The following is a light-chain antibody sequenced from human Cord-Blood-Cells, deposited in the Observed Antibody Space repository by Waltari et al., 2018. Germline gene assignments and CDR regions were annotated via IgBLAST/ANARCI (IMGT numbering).Light chain of an antibody. CDR3: SSYAGSNNFVV. Sequence: QSALTQPPSASGSPGQSVTISCTGTSSAVGGYNSVPWYQQHPGKAPKLMIYEVSKRPSGVPDRFSGSKSGNTASLTVSGLQAEDEADYYCSSYAGSNNFVVFGGGTKLTVL. CDR1: SSAVGGYNS. CDR2: EVS. J-gene: IGLJ2*01. V-gene: IGLV2-8*01.